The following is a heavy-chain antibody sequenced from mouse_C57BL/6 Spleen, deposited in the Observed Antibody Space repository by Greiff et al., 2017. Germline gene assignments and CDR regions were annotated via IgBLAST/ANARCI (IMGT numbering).Heavy chain of an antibody. CDR3: ARDSQIWYGNYFDY. V-gene: IGHV5S21*01. CDR1: GFTFSSYA. CDR2: ISSGGDYI. Sequence: EVMLVESGEGLVKPGGSLKLSCAASGFTFSSYAMTWVRQTPGKRLEWVGYISSGGDYIYYADTVKGRFTISRDNARNTLYLQMSSLKSEDTAMYYCARDSQIWYGNYFDYWGQGTTVTVSS. D-gene: IGHD2-10*02. J-gene: IGHJ2*01.